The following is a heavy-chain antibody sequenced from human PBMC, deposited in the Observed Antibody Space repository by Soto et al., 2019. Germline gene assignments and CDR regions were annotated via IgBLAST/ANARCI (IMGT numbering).Heavy chain of an antibody. D-gene: IGHD6-19*01. Sequence: PSETLSLTCAVYGGSFSGYYWSWIRQPPGKGLEWIGEINHSGGTNYNPSLKSRVTISVDTSKNQFSLKLSSVTAADTAVYYCASLKAVAVPNYFDYWGQGTLVTVSS. CDR2: INHSGGT. CDR3: ASLKAVAVPNYFDY. J-gene: IGHJ4*02. V-gene: IGHV4-34*01. CDR1: GGSFSGYY.